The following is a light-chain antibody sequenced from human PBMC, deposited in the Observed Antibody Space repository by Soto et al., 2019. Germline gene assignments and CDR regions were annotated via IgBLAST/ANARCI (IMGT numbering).Light chain of an antibody. CDR3: QTWDTGARVV. Sequence: QSVLTQSPSASASLGASVKLTCTLSSGHSSYAIAWHQQQPEKGPRYLMKLSSDGSHSKGDGIPDRFSGSSSGAERYLTISSRQSDDEADYYCQTWDTGARVVFGGGTKLTVL. V-gene: IGLV4-69*01. J-gene: IGLJ2*01. CDR1: SGHSSYA. CDR2: LSSDGSH.